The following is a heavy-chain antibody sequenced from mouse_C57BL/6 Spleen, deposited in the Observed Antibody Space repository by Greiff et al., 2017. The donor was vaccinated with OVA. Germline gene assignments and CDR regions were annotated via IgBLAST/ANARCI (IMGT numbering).Heavy chain of an antibody. CDR2: IDPSDSYT. V-gene: IGHV1-69*01. J-gene: IGHJ1*03. CDR1: GYTFTSYW. D-gene: IGHD1-1*01. Sequence: QVHVKQPGAELVMPGASVKLSCKASGYTFTSYWMHWVKQRPGQGLEWIGEIDPSDSYTNYNQKFKGKSTLTVDKSSSTAYMQLSSLTSEDSAVYYCARYRSSYGYFDVWGTGTTVTVSS. CDR3: ARYRSSYGYFDV.